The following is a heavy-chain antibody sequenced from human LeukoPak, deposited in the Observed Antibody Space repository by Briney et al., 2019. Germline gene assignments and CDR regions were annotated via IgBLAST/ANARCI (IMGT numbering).Heavy chain of an antibody. D-gene: IGHD3-3*01. CDR2: ISAYNGNT. CDR1: GYTFTSYD. CDR3: ASGPMTMYYFDY. V-gene: IGHV1-18*01. Sequence: ASVKVSCKASGYTFTSYDISWVRQAPGQGLEGMGWISAYNGNTNYAQKLQGRVTMTTDTSTNTAYMELRSLRSDDTAVYYCASGPMTMYYFDYWGQGTLVTVSS. J-gene: IGHJ4*02.